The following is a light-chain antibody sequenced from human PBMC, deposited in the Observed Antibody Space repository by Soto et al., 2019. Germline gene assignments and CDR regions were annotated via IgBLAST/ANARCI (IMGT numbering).Light chain of an antibody. J-gene: IGKJ4*01. CDR1: QSITSW. CDR3: QQYNSNSLLT. V-gene: IGKV1-5*03. CDR2: KAS. Sequence: DIQMTQSPSTLSASVGDRVTITCRASQSITSWLAWYQQKSGKAPKLLIYKASNLENGVPSRFSGSGSGTEFTLTISSLQPDDFATYYCQQYNSNSLLTFGGGTKVDIK.